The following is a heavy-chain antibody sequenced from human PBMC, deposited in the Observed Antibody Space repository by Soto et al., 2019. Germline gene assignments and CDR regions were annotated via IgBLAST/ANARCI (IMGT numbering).Heavy chain of an antibody. V-gene: IGHV3-7*01. J-gene: IGHJ4*02. CDR1: GFTFSSYW. Sequence: EVQLVESGGGLVQPGGSLRLSCAASGFTFSSYWMSWVRQAPGKGLEWVANIKQEGSEKYYVDSVKGRLTISRDNAKNSLYQQMNSLRAEDTAVYYCARVLTGAFDYWGQGTLVTVSS. D-gene: IGHD3-9*01. CDR3: ARVLTGAFDY. CDR2: IKQEGSEK.